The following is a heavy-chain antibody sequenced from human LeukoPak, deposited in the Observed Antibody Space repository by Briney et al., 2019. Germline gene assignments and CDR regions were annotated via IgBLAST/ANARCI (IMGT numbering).Heavy chain of an antibody. V-gene: IGHV4-59*01. Sequence: PSETLSLTCTVSGGSISSYYWGWIRQPPGKGLEWIGYIYYSGSTNYNPSLKSRVTISVDTSKNQFSLKLSSVTAADTAVYYCARDRSVVVPAANYGMDVWGKGTTVTVSS. CDR1: GGSISSYY. D-gene: IGHD2-2*01. CDR2: IYYSGST. CDR3: ARDRSVVVPAANYGMDV. J-gene: IGHJ6*04.